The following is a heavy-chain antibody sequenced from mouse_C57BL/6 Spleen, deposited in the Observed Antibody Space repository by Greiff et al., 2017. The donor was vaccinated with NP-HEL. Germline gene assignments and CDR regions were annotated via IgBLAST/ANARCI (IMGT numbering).Heavy chain of an antibody. J-gene: IGHJ4*01. Sequence: EVKLMESGGGLVKPGASLKLSCAASGFTFSSYAMSWVRQTPEKRLEWVATISDGGSYTYYPDNVKGRFTISRDNAKNNLYLQMSHLKSEDTAMYYCAHGNYLYYYAMDYWGQGTSVTVSS. CDR2: ISDGGSYT. CDR1: GFTFSSYA. D-gene: IGHD2-1*01. CDR3: AHGNYLYYYAMDY. V-gene: IGHV5-4*03.